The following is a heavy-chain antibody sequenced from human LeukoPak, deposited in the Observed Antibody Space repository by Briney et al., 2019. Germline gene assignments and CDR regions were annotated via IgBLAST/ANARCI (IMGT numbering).Heavy chain of an antibody. CDR2: IKPDGSEK. CDR1: GFTFSSYW. D-gene: IGHD2-15*01. CDR3: ARVNIVVVVAATLPVDY. Sequence: GGSLRLSCAASGFTFSSYWMSWVRQAPGKGLEWVANIKPDGSEKYYVDSVKGRFTISRDNSKNTLYLQMNSLRAEDTAVYYCARVNIVVVVAATLPVDYWGQGTLVTVSS. V-gene: IGHV3-7*01. J-gene: IGHJ4*02.